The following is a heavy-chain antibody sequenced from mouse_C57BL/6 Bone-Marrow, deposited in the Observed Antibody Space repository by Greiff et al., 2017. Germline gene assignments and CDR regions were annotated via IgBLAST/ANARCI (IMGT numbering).Heavy chain of an antibody. V-gene: IGHV1-5*01. J-gene: IGHJ3*01. CDR2: IYPGNSDT. Sequence: EVKVEESGTVLARPGASVKMSCKTSGYTFTSYWKHWVKQRPGQGLEWIGAIYPGNSDTSYNQKFKGKAKLTAVTSASTAYMELSSLTNEDSAVYYCTTIYYYGSSLAWFAYWGQGTLVTVSA. CDR1: GYTFTSYW. D-gene: IGHD1-1*01. CDR3: TTIYYYGSSLAWFAY.